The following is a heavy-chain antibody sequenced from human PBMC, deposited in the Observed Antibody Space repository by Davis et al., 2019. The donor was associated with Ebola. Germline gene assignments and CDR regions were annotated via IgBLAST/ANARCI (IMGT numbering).Heavy chain of an antibody. D-gene: IGHD1-26*01. CDR2: ISYDGSNK. Sequence: GESLKISCAASGFTFSSYGMHWVRQAPGKGLEWVAVISYDGSNKYYADSVKGRFTISRDNSKNTLYLQMNSLRAEDTAVYYCAKESGESSPHFDYWGQGTLVTVSS. J-gene: IGHJ4*02. CDR1: GFTFSSYG. V-gene: IGHV3-30*18. CDR3: AKESGESSPHFDY.